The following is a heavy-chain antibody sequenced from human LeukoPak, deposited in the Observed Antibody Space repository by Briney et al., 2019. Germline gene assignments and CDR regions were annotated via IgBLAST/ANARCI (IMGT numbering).Heavy chain of an antibody. CDR2: INHSGST. J-gene: IGHJ4*02. V-gene: IGHV4-34*01. Sequence: PSETLSLTCAVYGGSFSGYYWSWIRQPPGKGLEWIGEINHSGSTNYNPSLKSRVTISVDPSKNQFSLKLSSVTAADTAVYYCARALYYSSGYFFFDYWGQGTLVTVSS. D-gene: IGHD3-22*01. CDR3: ARALYYSSGYFFFDY. CDR1: GGSFSGYY.